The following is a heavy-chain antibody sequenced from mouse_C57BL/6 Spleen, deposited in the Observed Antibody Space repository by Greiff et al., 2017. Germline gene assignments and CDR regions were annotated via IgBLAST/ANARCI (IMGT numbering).Heavy chain of an antibody. Sequence: QVQLKQPGAELVKPGASVKVSCKASGYTFTSYWMHWVKQRPGQGLEWIGRIHPSDSDNNYNQKFKGKATLTVDKASSTAYMHLSGLTSEDSAVYYCASGYAWFAYWGQGTLVTVSA. D-gene: IGHD2-14*01. CDR3: ASGYAWFAY. CDR2: IHPSDSDN. CDR1: GYTFTSYW. J-gene: IGHJ3*01. V-gene: IGHV1-74*01.